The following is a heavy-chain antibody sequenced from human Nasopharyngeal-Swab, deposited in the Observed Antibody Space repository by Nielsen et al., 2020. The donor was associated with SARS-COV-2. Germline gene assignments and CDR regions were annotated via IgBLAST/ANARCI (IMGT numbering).Heavy chain of an antibody. D-gene: IGHD3-22*01. Sequence: SQTRSLTCAVYGGSFSDYYWTWIRQPPGKGLEWIGEINHRGTTNYNPSLKSRVTISADTSKKQFSLNLSSVTAADTAVYYCARGLVDVNMMLVVIGFSYWLDSWGQGTLVTVSS. CDR1: GGSFSDYY. CDR3: ARGLVDVNMMLVVIGFSYWLDS. V-gene: IGHV4-34*01. J-gene: IGHJ5*01. CDR2: INHRGTT.